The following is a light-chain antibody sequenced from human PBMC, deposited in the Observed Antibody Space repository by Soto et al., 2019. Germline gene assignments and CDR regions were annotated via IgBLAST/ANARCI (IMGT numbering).Light chain of an antibody. CDR2: EVN. V-gene: IGLV2-23*02. CDR1: SSDVGSYNL. Sequence: QSALTQPASVSGSPGQSITISCSGTSSDVGSYNLVSWYQQLPGKAPKLIIYEVNERRSGISDRFSGSKSGNTASLTISGLQGEDEADYYCCSYVGSSILMFGGGTKLTVL. J-gene: IGLJ3*02. CDR3: CSYVGSSILM.